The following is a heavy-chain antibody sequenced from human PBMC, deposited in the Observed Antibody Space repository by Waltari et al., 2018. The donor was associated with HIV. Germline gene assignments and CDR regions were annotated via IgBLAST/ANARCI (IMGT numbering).Heavy chain of an antibody. D-gene: IGHD3-16*02. V-gene: IGHV3-21*03. CDR2: ISSVGIYI. CDR1: GFTFSTYN. Sequence: EVQLVESGGGLVKPGGSLRLSCAASGFTFSTYNMNWVRQAPGKGLEWVSAISSVGIYIYYPDSFKGRFTISRDNAKNSLYLQMNSLRAEDTAVYYCAGGGYDYAWGTYRPFDYWGQGTLVTVSS. J-gene: IGHJ4*02. CDR3: AGGGYDYAWGTYRPFDY.